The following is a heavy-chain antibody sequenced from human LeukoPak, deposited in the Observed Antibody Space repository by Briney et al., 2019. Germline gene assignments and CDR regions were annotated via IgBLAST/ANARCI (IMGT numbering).Heavy chain of an antibody. CDR1: GFTFSNYS. Sequence: GKSLRLSCATSGFTFSNYSVHWARQAPGKGLDWVAVISFDGATTYYAESVKGRFNLSRDNSQNTLFLQMDSLRPDDTAVYYCARAVRGGPSEQYFQHWGQGTLVTVSS. V-gene: IGHV3-30*03. CDR2: ISFDGATT. J-gene: IGHJ1*01. CDR3: ARAVRGGPSEQYFQH. D-gene: IGHD1/OR15-1a*01.